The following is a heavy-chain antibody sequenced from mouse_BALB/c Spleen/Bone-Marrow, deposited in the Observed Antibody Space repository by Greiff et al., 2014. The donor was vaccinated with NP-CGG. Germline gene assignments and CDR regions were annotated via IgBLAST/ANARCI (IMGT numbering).Heavy chain of an antibody. J-gene: IGHJ4*01. Sequence: EVKLVESGGDLVKPGGSLKLSCAASGFTFSSYGTSWGRQTPDKRLEWVATISSGGSNTYHPDSVKGRFTISRDNAKNTLYLQMSSLKSEDTAMYYCARHQRYYAMDYWGQGTSVTVSS. CDR2: ISSGGSNT. CDR1: GFTFSSYG. V-gene: IGHV5-6*01. CDR3: ARHQRYYAMDY.